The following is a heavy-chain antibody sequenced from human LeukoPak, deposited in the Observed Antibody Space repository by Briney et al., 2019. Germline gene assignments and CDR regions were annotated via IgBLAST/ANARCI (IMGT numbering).Heavy chain of an antibody. Sequence: SETLSLTCTVSGGSISSGGYYWSWIRQHPGKGLEWIGYIYYSGSTYYNPSLKSRVTISVDTSKNQFSLKLSSVTAADTAVYYCARAGCSSTSCYPYFDYWGQGTLVPVSS. J-gene: IGHJ4*02. CDR2: IYYSGST. CDR1: GGSISSGGYY. V-gene: IGHV4-31*03. CDR3: ARAGCSSTSCYPYFDY. D-gene: IGHD2-2*01.